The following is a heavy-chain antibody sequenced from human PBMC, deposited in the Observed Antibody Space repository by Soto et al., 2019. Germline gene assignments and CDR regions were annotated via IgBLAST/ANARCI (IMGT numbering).Heavy chain of an antibody. CDR3: ARYRREAVAGYTLDN. CDR2: VYNSGST. V-gene: IGHV4-59*01. J-gene: IGHJ4*02. D-gene: IGHD6-13*01. CDR1: GGSISSNY. Sequence: SETLSLTCTVSGGSISSNYWTWIRQPPGKGLEWIGYVYNSGSTNYNPSLKSRVTISEDTSKSQFSLKVNSMTAADTVVYYCARYRREAVAGYTLDNWGQGILVTVSS.